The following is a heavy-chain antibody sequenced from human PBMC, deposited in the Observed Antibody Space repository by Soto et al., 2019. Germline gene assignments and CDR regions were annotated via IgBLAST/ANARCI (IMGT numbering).Heavy chain of an antibody. J-gene: IGHJ4*01. D-gene: IGHD3-10*01. V-gene: IGHV3-30*18. Sequence: HPGGSLRLSCAASGFTFSNYGMHWVRQAPGKGLEWVAVISYDGSKKYYVDSVKGRFTISRDTSKNTLYLQMNSLTTEDTAVYYCAKGGDVYNSFFDYWGHGTLVTVSS. CDR3: AKGGDVYNSFFDY. CDR1: GFTFSNYG. CDR2: ISYDGSKK.